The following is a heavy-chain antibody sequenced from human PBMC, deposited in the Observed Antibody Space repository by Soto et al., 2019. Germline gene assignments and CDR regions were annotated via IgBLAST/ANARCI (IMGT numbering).Heavy chain of an antibody. V-gene: IGHV4-59*01. J-gene: IGHJ5*02. CDR1: DGSLSSYY. Sequence: SETLSLTCTVSDGSLSSYYWSWVRQPPGKGLEWIGYIFYSGSSNYNPSLKSPVTISVDASKNQFSLKLSSVTAADTAVYYCVRTGLGWFDPWGQGTLVTVSS. CDR3: VRTGLGWFDP. CDR2: IFYSGSS. D-gene: IGHD7-27*01.